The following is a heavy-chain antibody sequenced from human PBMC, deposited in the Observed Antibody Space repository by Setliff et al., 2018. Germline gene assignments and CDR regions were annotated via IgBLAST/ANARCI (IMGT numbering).Heavy chain of an antibody. J-gene: IGHJ3*02. CDR3: ARERLYYDDLTGFSPEAFDI. D-gene: IGHD3-9*01. CDR1: GGSFSNYY. Sequence: SETLSLTCTVYGGSFSNYYWSWIRQPPGKGLEWIGEINHSGSTNYNSSLTSRVTISVDTSKNQFSLKLTSVTAADTALYFCARERLYYDDLTGFSPEAFDIWGQGTMVTVSS. CDR2: INHSGST. V-gene: IGHV4-34*01.